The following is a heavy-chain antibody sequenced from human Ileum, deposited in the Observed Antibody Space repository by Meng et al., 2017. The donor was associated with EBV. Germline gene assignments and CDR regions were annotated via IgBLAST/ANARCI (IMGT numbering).Heavy chain of an antibody. Sequence: QLHLQEAGPGLGKPSETLSLSCTVSGGSISSSSYYWGWIRQPPGKGLEWIGSMYSSGTTNYNPSLTSRVTISLDTSKNQFSLKLSSVTAADTAVYYCARGSTPAAGAYWGQGTLVTVSS. CDR1: GGSISSSSYY. J-gene: IGHJ4*02. CDR3: ARGSTPAAGAY. D-gene: IGHD6-13*01. V-gene: IGHV4-39*07. CDR2: MYSSGTT.